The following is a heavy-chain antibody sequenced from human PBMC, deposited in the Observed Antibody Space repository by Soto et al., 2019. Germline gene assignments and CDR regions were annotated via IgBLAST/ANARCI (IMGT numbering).Heavy chain of an antibody. D-gene: IGHD2-15*01. CDR3: ARTPDI. V-gene: IGHV4-30-2*01. J-gene: IGHJ3*02. CDR1: GGSISSGGYS. Sequence: QLQLQESGSGLVKPSQTLSLTCAVSGGSISSGGYSWSWIRQPPGKGLEWIGSIYPSGSTYYNPSLTRRVTLSVASSKTHSSLPLRSVTAADTAVYYCARTPDIWSQGTMVTVSS. CDR2: IYPSGST.